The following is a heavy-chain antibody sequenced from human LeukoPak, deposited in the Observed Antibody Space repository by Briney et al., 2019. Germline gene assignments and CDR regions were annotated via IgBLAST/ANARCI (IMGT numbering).Heavy chain of an antibody. J-gene: IGHJ3*02. CDR1: GGSISSYY. V-gene: IGHV4-59*01. Sequence: ASETLSLTCTVSGGSISSYYWSWIRQPPGKGLEWIGYIYYSGSTNYNPSLKSRVTISVDTSKNQFSLKLSSVTAADTAVYYCARVLGYYDSRAFDIWGQGTMVTVSS. CDR2: IYYSGST. D-gene: IGHD3-22*01. CDR3: ARVLGYYDSRAFDI.